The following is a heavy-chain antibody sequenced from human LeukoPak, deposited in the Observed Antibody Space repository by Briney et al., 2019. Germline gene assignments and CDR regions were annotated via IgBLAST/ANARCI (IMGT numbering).Heavy chain of an antibody. J-gene: IGHJ4*02. CDR2: ISSSGSTI. V-gene: IGHV3-11*01. D-gene: IGHD6-19*01. CDR3: AKDLSYTSGASDH. CDR1: GFTFSDYY. Sequence: PGGSLRLSCAASGFTFSDYYMSWIRQAPGKELEWVSYISSSGSTIYYADSVKGRFTISRDNAKNTLSLQLRSLRAEDTAVYYCAKDLSYTSGASDHWGQGTLVTVPS.